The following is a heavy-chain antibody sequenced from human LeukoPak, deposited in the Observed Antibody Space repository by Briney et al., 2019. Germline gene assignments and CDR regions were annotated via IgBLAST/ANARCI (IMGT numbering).Heavy chain of an antibody. V-gene: IGHV4-59*01. CDR2: IYYSGST. CDR1: GGSISSYY. D-gene: IGHD1-7*01. CDR3: AREPRYNWNYVIDAFDI. J-gene: IGHJ3*02. Sequence: SETLSLTCTVSGGSISSYYWSWIRQPPGKGLEWDGYIYYSGSTNYNPSLKSRVTISVDTSKNQFSLKLISVTAADTAVYYCAREPRYNWNYVIDAFDIWGQGTMVTVSS.